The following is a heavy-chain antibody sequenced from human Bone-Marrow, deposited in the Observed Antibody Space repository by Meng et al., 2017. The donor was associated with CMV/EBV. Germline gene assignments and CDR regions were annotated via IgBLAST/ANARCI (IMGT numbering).Heavy chain of an antibody. D-gene: IGHD6-13*01. CDR2: IRSKANSYAT. Sequence: CAASGFPFSGSAMHWLRQASGQGLEWVGRIRSKANSYATAYAASVKGRFTISRDDSKNTAYLQMNSLKTEDTAVYYCITTAGTDFDYWGQGTLVTVSS. V-gene: IGHV3-73*01. CDR1: GFPFSGSA. CDR3: ITTAGTDFDY. J-gene: IGHJ4*02.